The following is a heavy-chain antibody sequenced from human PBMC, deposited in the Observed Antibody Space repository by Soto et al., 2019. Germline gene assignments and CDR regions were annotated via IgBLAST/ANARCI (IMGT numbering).Heavy chain of an antibody. J-gene: IGHJ4*02. Sequence: QVQLVQSGAEVKKPGASVKVSCKASGYTFTSYGISWVRQAPGQGLEWMGWISAYNGNTNYAQKLQGRVTMTTDTSTSTAYMELRSLRSDDTAVYYCARMPPRYCSGGSCYGWNFDYWGQETLVTVSS. CDR2: ISAYNGNT. V-gene: IGHV1-18*01. CDR3: ARMPPRYCSGGSCYGWNFDY. D-gene: IGHD2-15*01. CDR1: GYTFTSYG.